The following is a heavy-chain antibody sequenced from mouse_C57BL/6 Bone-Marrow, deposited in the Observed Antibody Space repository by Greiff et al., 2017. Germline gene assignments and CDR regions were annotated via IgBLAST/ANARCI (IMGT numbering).Heavy chain of an antibody. V-gene: IGHV1-72*01. D-gene: IGHD1-1*01. CDR1: GYTFTSYW. CDR3: ARSGTTDRVPHY. J-gene: IGHJ2*01. CDR2: IDPNSGGT. Sequence: VQLQQPGAELVKPGASVKLSCKASGYTFTSYWMHWVKQRPGRVLEWIGRIDPNSGGTKYNEKFKSKATLTVDKPSSTAYMQLSSLTSEDSAVYYCARSGTTDRVPHYWGQGTTLTVSS.